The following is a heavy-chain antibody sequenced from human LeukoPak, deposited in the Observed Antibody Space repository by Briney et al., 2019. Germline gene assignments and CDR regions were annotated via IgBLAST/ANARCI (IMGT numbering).Heavy chain of an antibody. CDR2: ISSSGSYT. CDR3: ARALSSGWYLLDV. CDR1: GFTLSDYY. V-gene: IGHV3-11*05. J-gene: IGHJ6*02. D-gene: IGHD6-19*01. Sequence: GGSLRLSCAASGFTLSDYYMSWIRQAPGKGLEWVSYISSSGSYTNYADSVKGRFTISRDNAKNSLYLQMNSLRAEDTAVYYCARALSSGWYLLDVWGQGTTVTVSS.